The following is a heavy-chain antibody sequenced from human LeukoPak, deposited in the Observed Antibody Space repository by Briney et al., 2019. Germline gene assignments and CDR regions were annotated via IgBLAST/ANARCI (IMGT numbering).Heavy chain of an antibody. CDR1: GGSISSGDYY. Sequence: SETLSLTCTVSGGSISSGDYYWSWIRQPPGKGLEWIGEINHSGSTNYNPSLKSRVTISVDTSKNQFSLKLSSVTAADTAVYYCARGAQMTTVTTNWFDPWGQGTLVTVSS. D-gene: IGHD4-17*01. CDR3: ARGAQMTTVTTNWFDP. J-gene: IGHJ5*02. V-gene: IGHV4-39*07. CDR2: INHSGST.